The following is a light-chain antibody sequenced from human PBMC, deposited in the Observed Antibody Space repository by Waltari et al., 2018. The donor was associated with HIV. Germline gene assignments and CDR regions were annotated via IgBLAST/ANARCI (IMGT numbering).Light chain of an antibody. CDR3: QQYSHWPPMT. J-gene: IGKJ1*01. CDR2: DAS. Sequence: ELLMTHSPFTLSGSPGEGAALSCRASQSVSNRLAWYQQKPGQAPRLLMYDASHRATGVPDRFSGSGSGTEFTLSISSLQSEDVAVYYCQQYSHWPPMTFGQGTQVEMK. V-gene: IGKV3-15*01. CDR1: QSVSNR.